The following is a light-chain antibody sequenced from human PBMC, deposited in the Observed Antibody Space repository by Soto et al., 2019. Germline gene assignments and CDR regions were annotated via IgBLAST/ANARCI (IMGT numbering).Light chain of an antibody. CDR2: DAS. Sequence: EIVLTQSPATLSLSPGERAPPSSRASQSLSSYLAWYQQKPGQAPRLLIYDASNRATGIPARFSGSGSGTEFTLTISSLQPDDFATYYCQQYKSYSWTFGQGTKVDIK. J-gene: IGKJ1*01. CDR1: QSLSSY. CDR3: QQYKSYSWT. V-gene: IGKV3-11*01.